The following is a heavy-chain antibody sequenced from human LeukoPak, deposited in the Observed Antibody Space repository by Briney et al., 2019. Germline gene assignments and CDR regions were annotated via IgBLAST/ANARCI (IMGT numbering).Heavy chain of an antibody. D-gene: IGHD3-3*01. J-gene: IGHJ6*02. Sequence: ASVKVSCKASGYTFTSYGISWVRQAPGQGLEWMGWISAYNGNTNYAQKLQGRVTMTTDTSTSTAYMELRSLRSDDTAVYYCARDLGGPTYYDFWSGYYPRSYYYYGMDVRGQGTTVTVSS. V-gene: IGHV1-18*01. CDR1: GYTFTSYG. CDR3: ARDLGGPTYYDFWSGYYPRSYYYYGMDV. CDR2: ISAYNGNT.